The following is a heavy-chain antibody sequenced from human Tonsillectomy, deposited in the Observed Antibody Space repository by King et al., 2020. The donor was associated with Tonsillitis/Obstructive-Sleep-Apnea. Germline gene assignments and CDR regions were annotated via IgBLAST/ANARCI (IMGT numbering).Heavy chain of an antibody. D-gene: IGHD6-6*01. CDR2: INRGGST. CDR1: GGSFSGYY. CDR3: ARVGGLSSSSASDAFDV. V-gene: IGHV4-34*01. Sequence: VQLQQWGAGLLKPSETLSLTCAVYGGSFSGYYWTWIRQPPGKGLEWIGEINRGGSTNPNPSPKSRVTISVDTSKNQFSLKMRSVTAADTAVYYCARVGGLSSSSASDAFDVWGLGTMVTVSS. J-gene: IGHJ3*01.